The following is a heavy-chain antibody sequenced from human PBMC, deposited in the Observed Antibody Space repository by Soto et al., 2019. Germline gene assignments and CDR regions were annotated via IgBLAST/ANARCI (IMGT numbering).Heavy chain of an antibody. J-gene: IGHJ6*02. CDR1: GGTFSSYA. V-gene: IGHV1-69*13. CDR3: ARDSLTTVTTFYYGMDV. CDR2: IIPIFGTA. Sequence: SVKVSCKASGGTFSSYAISWVRQAPGQGLEWMGGIIPIFGTANYAQKFQGRVTITADESTSTAYMELSSLRSEDTAVYYCARDSLTTVTTFYYGMDVWGQGTTVTVSS. D-gene: IGHD4-17*01.